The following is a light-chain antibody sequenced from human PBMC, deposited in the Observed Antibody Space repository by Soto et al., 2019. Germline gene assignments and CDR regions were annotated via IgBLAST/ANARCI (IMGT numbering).Light chain of an antibody. CDR3: QQYNSYPLT. J-gene: IGKJ4*01. CDR1: QSISTW. CDR2: KAS. V-gene: IGKV1-5*03. Sequence: DIQMTQAPSTLSASVGDRVTITCRASQSISTWLAWYQQKPGKAPKILIYKASSLESGVPSKFSGSGSGTEFTLTISSLQPDDLATYYGQQYNSYPLTFGVGTKVEIK.